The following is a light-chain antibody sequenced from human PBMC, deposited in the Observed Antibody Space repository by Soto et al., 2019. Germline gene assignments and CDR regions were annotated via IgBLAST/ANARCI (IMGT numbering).Light chain of an antibody. Sequence: DIQMTQSPSTLSASVGDRVTITCRASQSISSWLTWYQQKAGQAPKLLIYKASIVESGVPSRFIGSGSGTEFTLTISSLQPDDSATYYCQQYSYFATFGQGTRVEVK. CDR1: QSISSW. CDR3: QQYSYFAT. V-gene: IGKV1-5*03. J-gene: IGKJ1*01. CDR2: KAS.